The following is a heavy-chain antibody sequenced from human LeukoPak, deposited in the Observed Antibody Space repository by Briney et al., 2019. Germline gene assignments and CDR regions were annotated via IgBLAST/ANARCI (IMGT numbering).Heavy chain of an antibody. CDR2: IIPIFGTA. V-gene: IGHV1-69*13. J-gene: IGHJ6*02. CDR3: ARPLNWNDGYYGMDV. D-gene: IGHD1-1*01. Sequence: SVKVSCKASGRTFSSYAISWVRQAPGQGLEWMGGIIPIFGTANYAQKFQGRVTITADESTSTAYMELSSLRSEDTAVYYCARPLNWNDGYYGMDVWGQGTTVTVSS. CDR1: GRTFSSYA.